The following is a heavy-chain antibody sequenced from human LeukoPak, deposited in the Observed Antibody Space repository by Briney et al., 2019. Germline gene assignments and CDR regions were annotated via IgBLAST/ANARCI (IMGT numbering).Heavy chain of an antibody. CDR3: TTRYYDILTGYYAVDY. D-gene: IGHD3-9*01. J-gene: IGHJ4*02. CDR2: IKSKTDGGTT. CDR1: GFTFSNAW. Sequence: GGSLRLSCAASGFTFSNAWMSWVRQAPGKGLEWVGRIKSKTDGGTTDNAAPVKGRFTISRDDSKNTLYLQMNSLKTEDTAVYYCTTRYYDILTGYYAVDYWGQGTLVTVSS. V-gene: IGHV3-15*01.